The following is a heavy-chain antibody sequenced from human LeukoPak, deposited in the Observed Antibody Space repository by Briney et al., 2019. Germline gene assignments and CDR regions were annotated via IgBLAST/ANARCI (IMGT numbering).Heavy chain of an antibody. Sequence: ASVKVSCKAYGYSFTDYYMHWVRQAPGQGLEWMGWINPNSGGTNYAQKFQGRVTMTRDTSISTAYMELSRLRSDDTAVYYCAREGPIVGATHLVDYWGQGTLVTVSS. CDR1: GYSFTDYY. V-gene: IGHV1-2*02. J-gene: IGHJ4*02. CDR2: INPNSGGT. D-gene: IGHD1-26*01. CDR3: AREGPIVGATHLVDY.